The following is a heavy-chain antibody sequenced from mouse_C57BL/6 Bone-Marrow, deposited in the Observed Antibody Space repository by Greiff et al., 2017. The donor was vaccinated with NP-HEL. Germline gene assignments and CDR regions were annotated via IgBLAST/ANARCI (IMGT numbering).Heavy chain of an antibody. CDR3: ARVPPYYYGSSYFDY. D-gene: IGHD1-1*01. J-gene: IGHJ2*01. Sequence: VQLQQSGPELVKPGASVKMSCKASGYTFTDYNLHWVKPSHGKSLEWIGYLNPNNGGTSYNQKFKGKATLTVNKSSSTAYMELRSLTSEDSAVYYCARVPPYYYGSSYFDYWGQGTTLTVSS. V-gene: IGHV1-22*01. CDR1: GYTFTDYN. CDR2: LNPNNGGT.